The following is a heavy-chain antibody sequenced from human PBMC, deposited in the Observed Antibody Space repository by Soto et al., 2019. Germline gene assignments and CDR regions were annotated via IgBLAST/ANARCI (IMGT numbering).Heavy chain of an antibody. J-gene: IGHJ4*02. V-gene: IGHV4-61*01. Sequence: QVQLQESGPGLVKPSETLSLTCTVSGGSFKSGSYSWSWIRQPPGKGLEWIGYVYHTRRTSYNHSLKSRVSISMDTSKNQFSLNLDSVTAADTAVYFCARDFAYFDSWGQGTLVTVSS. CDR3: ARDFAYFDS. CDR1: GGSFKSGSYS. CDR2: VYHTRRT. D-gene: IGHD3-3*01.